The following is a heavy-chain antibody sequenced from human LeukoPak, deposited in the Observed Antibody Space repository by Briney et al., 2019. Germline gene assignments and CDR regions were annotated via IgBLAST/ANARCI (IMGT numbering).Heavy chain of an antibody. J-gene: IGHJ2*01. CDR2: INWNCGST. Sequence: GGSLRLSCAASGFTFDDYGMSWVRQAPGKGMGLVSGINWNCGSTGYADSVKGRFTISRDNAKNSLYLQMSSLRAEDTALYYCARVRIVEAASRYFDLWGRGTLVTVSS. D-gene: IGHD1-26*01. CDR1: GFTFDDYG. V-gene: IGHV3-20*04. CDR3: ARVRIVEAASRYFDL.